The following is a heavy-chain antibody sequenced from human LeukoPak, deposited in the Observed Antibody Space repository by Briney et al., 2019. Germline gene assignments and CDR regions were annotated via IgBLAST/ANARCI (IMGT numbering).Heavy chain of an antibody. D-gene: IGHD2-15*01. CDR3: ARGCSGGSCSPFGYWFDP. Sequence: ASVKVSCKASGYTFTGYYMHWVRQAPGQGLEWMGWINPNSGGTNYAQKFQGRVTMTRDTSISTAYMELSRLRSDDTAVYYCARGCSGGSCSPFGYWFDPWGQGTLVTVSS. CDR2: INPNSGGT. J-gene: IGHJ5*02. CDR1: GYTFTGYY. V-gene: IGHV1-2*02.